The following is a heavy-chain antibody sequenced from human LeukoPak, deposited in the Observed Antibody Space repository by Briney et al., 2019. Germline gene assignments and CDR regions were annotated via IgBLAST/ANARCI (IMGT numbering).Heavy chain of an antibody. J-gene: IGHJ4*02. Sequence: GGSLRLSCAASGFTFSSYAMSWVRQAPGKGLEWVSAISGSGGSTYYADSVKGRFTISRDNSKNTLYLQMNSLRAEDTAVYYCAKDRAYYYDSSGYYIYWGQGTLVTVSS. CDR2: ISGSGGST. D-gene: IGHD3-22*01. V-gene: IGHV3-23*01. CDR3: AKDRAYYYDSSGYYIY. CDR1: GFTFSSYA.